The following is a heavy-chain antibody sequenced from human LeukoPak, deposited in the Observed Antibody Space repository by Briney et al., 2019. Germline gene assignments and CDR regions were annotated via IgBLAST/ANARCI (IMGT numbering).Heavy chain of an antibody. D-gene: IGHD2-2*01. CDR2: IYYSGST. CDR3: ARDSRSRPFDP. Sequence: SETLSLTCTVSGGSISSSSYYWGWIRQPPGKGLEWIGSIYYSGSTYYNPSLKSRVTISVDTSKNQFSLKLSSVTAADTAVYYCARDSRSRPFDPWGQGTLVTVSS. V-gene: IGHV4-39*07. CDR1: GGSISSSSYY. J-gene: IGHJ5*02.